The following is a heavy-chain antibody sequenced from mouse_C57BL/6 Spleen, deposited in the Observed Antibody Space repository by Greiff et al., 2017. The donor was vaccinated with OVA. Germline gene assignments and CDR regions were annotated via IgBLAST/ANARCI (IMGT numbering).Heavy chain of an antibody. D-gene: IGHD4-1*01. Sequence: VQLQQSGPELVKPGASVKISCKASGYTFTDYYMNWVKQSHGKSLEWIGDINPNNGGTSYNQKFKGKATLTVDKSSSTAYMELRSLTSEDSAVYYCARKANWDYFDYWGQGTTLTVSS. CDR3: ARKANWDYFDY. J-gene: IGHJ2*01. CDR2: INPNNGGT. V-gene: IGHV1-26*01. CDR1: GYTFTDYY.